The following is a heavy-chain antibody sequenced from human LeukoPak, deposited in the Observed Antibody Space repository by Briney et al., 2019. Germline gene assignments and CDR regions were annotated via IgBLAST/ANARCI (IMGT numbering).Heavy chain of an antibody. CDR1: GFTFSSYS. Sequence: GGSLRLSCAASGFTFSSYSMNWVRQAPGKGLEWVSSISSSSSYIYYADSVKGRFTISRDNAKNSLYLQMNSLRAEDTAVYYCARGWETGYQLLPPYYYYYYMDVWGKGTTVTVSS. CDR3: ARGWETGYQLLPPYYYYYYMDV. D-gene: IGHD2-2*01. CDR2: ISSSSSYI. V-gene: IGHV3-21*01. J-gene: IGHJ6*03.